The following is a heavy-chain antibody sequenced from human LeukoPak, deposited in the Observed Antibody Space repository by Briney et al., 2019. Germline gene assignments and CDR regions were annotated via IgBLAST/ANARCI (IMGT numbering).Heavy chain of an antibody. CDR3: ARGAPHYYDSSGYYD. V-gene: IGHV4-4*07. Sequence: SETLSLTCTVSGGSISSYYWSWIRQPAGKGLEWIGRIYTSGSTNYNPSLKSRVTMSVDTPKNQFSLKLSSVTAADTAVYYCARGAPHYYDSSGYYDWGQGTLVTVSS. D-gene: IGHD3-22*01. CDR2: IYTSGST. J-gene: IGHJ4*02. CDR1: GGSISSYY.